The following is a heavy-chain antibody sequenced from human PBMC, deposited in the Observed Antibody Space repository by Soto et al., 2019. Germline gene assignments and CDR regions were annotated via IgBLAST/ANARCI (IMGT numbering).Heavy chain of an antibody. V-gene: IGHV3-23*01. Sequence: EVQVSESGGGLVQPGGSLRLSCATSGFTFSNYPMNWVGQAPGKGLEWVSGISAGGDRTYYADSVKGRFTIFRDNSKNSVSLRINSLRVEDTAGYYCARRVWGQGTLVTVSS. CDR3: ARRV. CDR1: GFTFSNYP. J-gene: IGHJ4*02. CDR2: ISAGGDRT.